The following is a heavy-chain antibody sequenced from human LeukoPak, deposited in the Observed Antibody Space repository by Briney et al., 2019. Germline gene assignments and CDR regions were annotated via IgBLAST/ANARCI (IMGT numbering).Heavy chain of an antibody. J-gene: IGHJ5*02. CDR1: GCTFSSYA. Sequence: SLKVSCKASGCTFSSYAISWVRQAPGQGLEWMGGIIPIFGTANYAQKFQGRVTITADESTSTAYMELSSLRSEDTAVYYCARSNDYVWGSYRYGNWFDPWGQGTLVTVSS. V-gene: IGHV1-69*13. D-gene: IGHD3-16*02. CDR3: ARSNDYVWGSYRYGNWFDP. CDR2: IIPIFGTA.